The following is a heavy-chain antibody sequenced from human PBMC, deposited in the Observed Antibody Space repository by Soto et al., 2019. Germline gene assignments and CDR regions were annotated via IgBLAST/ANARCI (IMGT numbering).Heavy chain of an antibody. J-gene: IGHJ6*02. CDR2: IVVGSGNT. V-gene: IGHV1-58*01. CDR3: AADLHSSSWYRYYYYYGMDV. Sequence: GASVKVSCKASGFTFTSSAVQCVRQARGQRLEWIGWIVVGSGNTNFAQKFQERVTITRDMSTSTAYMELSSLRSEDTAVYYCAADLHSSSWYRYYYYYGMDVWGQGTTVTVSS. CDR1: GFTFTSSA. D-gene: IGHD6-13*01.